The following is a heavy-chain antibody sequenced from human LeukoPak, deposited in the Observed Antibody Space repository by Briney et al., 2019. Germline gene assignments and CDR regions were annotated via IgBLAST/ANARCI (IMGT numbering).Heavy chain of an antibody. CDR2: ISGGGSPT. Sequence: PGGSLRLSCAASGFTFSNYAMSWVRQAPGQGLEWVSTISGGGSPTYSADSVKGRFTISRDNSKNTLYLQMNSLRAEDTAVYYCARDLDDYNALPPFFQHWGQGILVTVSS. D-gene: IGHD5-24*01. J-gene: IGHJ1*01. V-gene: IGHV3-23*01. CDR1: GFTFSNYA. CDR3: ARDLDDYNALPPFFQH.